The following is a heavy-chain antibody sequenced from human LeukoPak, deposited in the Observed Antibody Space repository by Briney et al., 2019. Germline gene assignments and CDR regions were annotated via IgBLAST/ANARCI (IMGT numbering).Heavy chain of an antibody. J-gene: IGHJ4*02. CDR2: IRAYKGNT. CDR1: GYTFTSYG. CDR3: ARVASSPDEKPDY. D-gene: IGHD5-24*01. Sequence: ASVKVSCKASGYTFTSYGISWLRQAPGQGREWMGWIRAYKGNTNYAQKLQGRVTMTTDTSTSTAYMELRSLRSDDTAVYYCARVASSPDEKPDYWGQGTLVTVSS. V-gene: IGHV1-18*01.